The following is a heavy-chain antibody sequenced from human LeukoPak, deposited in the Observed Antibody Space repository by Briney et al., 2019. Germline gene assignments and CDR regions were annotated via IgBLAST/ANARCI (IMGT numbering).Heavy chain of an antibody. CDR3: ARSAVAGTGFDY. V-gene: IGHV3-11*06. CDR1: GFTFCDYY. CDR2: ISSSSSYT. D-gene: IGHD6-19*01. Sequence: GGSLRLSCAASGFTFCDYYMSWIRQAPGKGLEWVSYISSSSSYTNYADSVKGRFTISRDNAKNSLYLQMNSLRAEDTAVYYCARSAVAGTGFDYWGQGTLVTVSS. J-gene: IGHJ4*02.